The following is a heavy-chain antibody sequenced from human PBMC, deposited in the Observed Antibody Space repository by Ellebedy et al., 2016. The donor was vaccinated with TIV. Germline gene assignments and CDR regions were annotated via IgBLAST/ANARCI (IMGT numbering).Heavy chain of an antibody. CDR2: IYYSGST. CDR1: GGSISTSSYY. CDR3: AARITMVRGPTNGDAFDI. Sequence: MPSETLSLTCTVSGGSISTSSYYWGWIRQPPGKGLDWIGSIYYSGSTYYNPSLKSRVTISVDTSKNQFSLTLSSVTAADTAVYYCAARITMVRGPTNGDAFDIWGQGTMVTVSS. V-gene: IGHV4-39*01. D-gene: IGHD3-10*01. J-gene: IGHJ3*02.